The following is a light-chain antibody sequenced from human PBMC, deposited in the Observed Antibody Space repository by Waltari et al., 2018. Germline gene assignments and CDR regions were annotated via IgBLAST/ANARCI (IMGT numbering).Light chain of an antibody. V-gene: IGLV2-14*03. Sequence: QSALTQPASVSGSPGQSISISCTGTSGDVGGYDYVCWYQQHPGKAPKVMIYDVTNRPSGVPNRFSGSKSGNTASLTISGLQAEDEADYYCSSYTSSRTRVFGGGTKLTVL. CDR1: SGDVGGYDY. J-gene: IGLJ3*02. CDR3: SSYTSSRTRV. CDR2: DVT.